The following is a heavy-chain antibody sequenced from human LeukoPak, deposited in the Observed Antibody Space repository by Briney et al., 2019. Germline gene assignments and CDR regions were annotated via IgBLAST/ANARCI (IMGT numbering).Heavy chain of an antibody. Sequence: SETLSLTCAVYGGSFSGYYWSWIRQPPGKGLEWIGEINHSGSTNYNPSLKSRVTISVDTSKNQFPLKLSSVTAADTAVYYCARGRGTYRPGVTTVPRAFDYWGQGTLVTVSS. J-gene: IGHJ4*02. CDR2: INHSGST. V-gene: IGHV4-34*01. CDR1: GGSFSGYY. D-gene: IGHD4-17*01. CDR3: ARGRGTYRPGVTTVPRAFDY.